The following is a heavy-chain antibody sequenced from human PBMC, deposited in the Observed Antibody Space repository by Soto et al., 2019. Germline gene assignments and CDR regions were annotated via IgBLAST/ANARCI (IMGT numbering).Heavy chain of an antibody. CDR1: GGSISSGGYY. Sequence: SETLSLTCTVSGGSISSGGYYWSWIRQHPGKGLEWIGYIYYSGSTYYNPSLKSRVTISVDTSKNQFSLKLSSVTAADTAVYYCARALAGTPAMVYFDYWGQGTLVTVSS. V-gene: IGHV4-31*03. D-gene: IGHD5-18*01. CDR3: ARALAGTPAMVYFDY. CDR2: IYYSGST. J-gene: IGHJ4*02.